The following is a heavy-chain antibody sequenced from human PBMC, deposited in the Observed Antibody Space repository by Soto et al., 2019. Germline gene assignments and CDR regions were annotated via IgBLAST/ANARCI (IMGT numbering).Heavy chain of an antibody. CDR3: GRGSGINWFDS. CDR1: GYTFTDYY. CDR2: INPKSGGT. V-gene: IGHV1-2*02. Sequence: ASVKVSCKASGYTFTDYYIHWVRQAPGQGLEWMGWINPKSGGTSYAQKFQGGVTMTRDTSISTAYMELSRLRSEDTAVYYCGRGSGINWFDSWGQGTLVTVSS. J-gene: IGHJ5*01. D-gene: IGHD3-10*01.